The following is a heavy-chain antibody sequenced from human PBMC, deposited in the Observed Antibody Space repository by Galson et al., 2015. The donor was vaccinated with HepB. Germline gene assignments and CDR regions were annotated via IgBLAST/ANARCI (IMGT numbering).Heavy chain of an antibody. CDR1: GFTLSAFW. D-gene: IGHD4-11*01. CDR2: IKQDGSVQ. J-gene: IGHJ4*02. V-gene: IGHV3-7*03. CDR3: AKDSYSRGDY. Sequence: SLRLSCAASGFTLSAFWMAWVRQAPGKGLEWVANIKQDGSVQNYVDAVKGRFTISRDNTRNSLYLQMNDLRAEDTAIYYCAKDSYSRGDYWGQGTLVTVSS.